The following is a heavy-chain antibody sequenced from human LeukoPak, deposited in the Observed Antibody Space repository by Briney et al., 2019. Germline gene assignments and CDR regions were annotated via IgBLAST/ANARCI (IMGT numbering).Heavy chain of an antibody. D-gene: IGHD3-10*01. CDR2: INDDGSST. J-gene: IGHJ4*02. CDR3: ARLSVVRGVIVDF. V-gene: IGHV3-74*01. CDR1: GFTFSSYW. Sequence: GGSLRLSCAASGFTFSSYWMHWVRQGPGKGLEWVSRINDDGSSTSYADSVQGRFTISRDNAKNTPYLQMNSLRAEDTAVYYCARLSVVRGVIVDFWGQGTQVTASS.